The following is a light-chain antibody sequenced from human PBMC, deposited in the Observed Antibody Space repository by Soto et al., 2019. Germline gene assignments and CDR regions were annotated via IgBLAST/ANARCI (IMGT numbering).Light chain of an antibody. J-gene: IGKJ1*01. CDR3: QQYVTEPWT. CDR2: EAS. CDR1: QRVSGND. Sequence: LSCWASQRVSGNDLAWYQHKPGQAPRLLIYEASSRVIGLPDRFSGSGSGIDFTLTISRLEPEDSAVYYCQQYVTEPWTFGQGTKVEIK. V-gene: IGKV3-20*01.